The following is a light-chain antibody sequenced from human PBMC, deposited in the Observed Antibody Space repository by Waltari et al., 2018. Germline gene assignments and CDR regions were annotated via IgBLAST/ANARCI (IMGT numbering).Light chain of an antibody. V-gene: IGKV2-28*01. CDR1: QSLLYSNGYNY. CDR3: IQTLQTPLT. Sequence: DIVVTQSPLSLPVTPGAPASIPCRSSQSLLYSNGYNYLDWYLQKPGQSPQLLIYLGSNRASGVPDRFSGSGSGTDFTLKISRVEAEDVGVYYCIQTLQTPLTFGGGTKVEIK. CDR2: LGS. J-gene: IGKJ4*01.